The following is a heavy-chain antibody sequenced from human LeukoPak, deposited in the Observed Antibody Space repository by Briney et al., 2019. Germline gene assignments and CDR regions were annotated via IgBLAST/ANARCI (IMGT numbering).Heavy chain of an antibody. Sequence: SETLSLTCTVSGGFISSYYWSWIRQPPGKGLEWIGYVYYIGSTIYNPSLKSRVTISVDTSKNQFSLKLSSVTAADTAVYYCARGEQLASLDAFDIWGQGTMVTVSS. CDR2: VYYIGST. J-gene: IGHJ3*02. D-gene: IGHD6-13*01. CDR1: GGFISSYY. V-gene: IGHV4-59*01. CDR3: ARGEQLASLDAFDI.